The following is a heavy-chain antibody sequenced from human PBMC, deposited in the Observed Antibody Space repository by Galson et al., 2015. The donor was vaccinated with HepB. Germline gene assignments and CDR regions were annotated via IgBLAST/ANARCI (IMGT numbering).Heavy chain of an antibody. V-gene: IGHV1-3*01. J-gene: IGHJ4*02. Sequence: SVKVSCKASGGTFSNYAISWVRQAPGQRLEWMGWINAGNGNTKYSQEFQGRVTITRDTSASTAYMELSSLRSEDTAVYYCARVRYGSGRSYYFDYWGQGTLVTVSS. CDR2: INAGNGNT. CDR1: GGTFSNYA. D-gene: IGHD3-10*01. CDR3: ARVRYGSGRSYYFDY.